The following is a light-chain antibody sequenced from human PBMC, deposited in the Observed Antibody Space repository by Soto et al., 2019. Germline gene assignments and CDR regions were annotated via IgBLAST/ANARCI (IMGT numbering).Light chain of an antibody. J-gene: IGKJ4*01. V-gene: IGKV2-24*01. CDR3: VQGTLIPLV. CDR1: QSLVHSDGNTY. Sequence: IVMTQTPLSSPVTLGQPPSISCRSSQSLVHSDGNTYLSWLLQRPGQPPRLLIYKVSNRFSGVQDRVSGSGAGTDFTLHISGVEAEDVGDYYCVQGTLIPLVFGGGPKLEI. CDR2: KVS.